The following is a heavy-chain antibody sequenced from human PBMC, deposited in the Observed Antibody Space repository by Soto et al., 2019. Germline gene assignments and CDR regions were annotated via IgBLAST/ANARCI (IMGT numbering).Heavy chain of an antibody. J-gene: IGHJ4*01. D-gene: IGHD2-8*01. V-gene: IGHV3-7*05. Sequence: EVQLVESGGGLVQPGGSLRLSCAASGFTFNTYWMSLVRQAPGKGLEWVANIKPDGSATDYVDSVKGRFTISRDNANNSLFLQMNSLRAEDTAVYYCARNGRWGHGTVVTVSS. CDR3: ARNGR. CDR1: GFTFNTYW. CDR2: IKPDGSAT.